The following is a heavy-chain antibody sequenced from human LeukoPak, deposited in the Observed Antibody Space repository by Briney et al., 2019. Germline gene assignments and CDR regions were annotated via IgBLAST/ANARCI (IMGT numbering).Heavy chain of an antibody. CDR3: PREGGSSSSLGY. D-gene: IGHD6-6*01. Sequence: GRSLRLSCAASGFTFSSYGMHWVRQAPGKGLEWVAVIWYDGSNKYCADSVKGRFTISRDNSKNTLYLQMNSLRAEDTAVYYCPREGGSSSSLGYWGQGTLVTVSS. J-gene: IGHJ4*02. CDR1: GFTFSSYG. V-gene: IGHV3-33*01. CDR2: IWYDGSNK.